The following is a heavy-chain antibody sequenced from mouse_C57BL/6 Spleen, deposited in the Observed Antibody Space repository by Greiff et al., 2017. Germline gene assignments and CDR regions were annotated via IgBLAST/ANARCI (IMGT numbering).Heavy chain of an antibody. CDR2: INPSTGGT. CDR3: ARDDGYYGYFDV. CDR1: GYSFTGYY. D-gene: IGHD2-3*01. V-gene: IGHV1-42*01. Sequence: EVQLQQSGPELVKPGASVKISCKASGYSFTGYYMNWVKQSPEQSLEWIGEINPSTGGTTYNQKFKAKATLTVDKSSSTAYMPLKSLTSEDSAVYYCARDDGYYGYFDVWGTGTTVTVSS. J-gene: IGHJ1*03.